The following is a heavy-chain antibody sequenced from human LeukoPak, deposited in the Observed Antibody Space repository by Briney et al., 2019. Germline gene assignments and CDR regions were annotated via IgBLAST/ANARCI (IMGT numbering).Heavy chain of an antibody. CDR1: GFSFSGSA. CDR3: TRQATKTFNP. CDR2: IRSETNDYAT. J-gene: IGHJ5*02. Sequence: GGSLKLSCAASGFSFSGSAIHWGRQASGRGLEWVGRIRSETNDYATTYAESVKGRFTISRDESKKTGYLQMNSLKNEDTAVYYCTRQATKTFNPWGQGTLVTVSA. D-gene: IGHD2-8*01. V-gene: IGHV3-73*01.